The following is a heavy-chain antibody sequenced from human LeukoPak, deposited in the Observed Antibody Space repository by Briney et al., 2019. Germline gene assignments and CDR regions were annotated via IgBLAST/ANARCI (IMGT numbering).Heavy chain of an antibody. Sequence: PSETLSLTCAVYGGPFSGYYWSWIRQPPGKGLEWIGEINHSGSTNYNPSLKSRVTISVDTSKNQFSLKLSSVTAADTAVYYCARGRNGYYYGSGSYYPWGQGTLVTVSS. V-gene: IGHV4-34*01. CDR1: GGPFSGYY. J-gene: IGHJ5*02. CDR2: INHSGST. D-gene: IGHD3-10*01. CDR3: ARGRNGYYYGSGSYYP.